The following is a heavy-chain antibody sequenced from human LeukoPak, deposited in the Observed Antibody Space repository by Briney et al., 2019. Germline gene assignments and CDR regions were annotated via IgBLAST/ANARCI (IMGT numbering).Heavy chain of an antibody. J-gene: IGHJ3*02. CDR3: ARETDSAFDI. V-gene: IGHV3-48*01. Sequence: PGGSLRLSCAASGFTFSIYWMTWVRQAPGKGLEWVSNISSSSSSIFYADPVKGRFTISRDNVKNSLDLRMNSLRAEDTGVYYCARETDSAFDIWGQGTMVTVA. CDR1: GFTFSIYW. CDR2: ISSSSSSI.